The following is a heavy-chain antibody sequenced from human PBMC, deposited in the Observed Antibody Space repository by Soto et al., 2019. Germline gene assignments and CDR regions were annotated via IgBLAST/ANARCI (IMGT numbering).Heavy chain of an antibody. Sequence: QVQLQQWGAGLLKPSETLSLTCAVYGGSFSGYYWSWIRQPPGKGLEWIGEINHSGSTNYNPSLKSRVTLSVDTSKNQFSLKLSSVTAADTAVYYCARGLGYCSGGSCYSFWFDPWGQGTLVTVSS. V-gene: IGHV4-34*01. CDR3: ARGLGYCSGGSCYSFWFDP. CDR1: GGSFSGYY. D-gene: IGHD2-15*01. J-gene: IGHJ5*02. CDR2: INHSGST.